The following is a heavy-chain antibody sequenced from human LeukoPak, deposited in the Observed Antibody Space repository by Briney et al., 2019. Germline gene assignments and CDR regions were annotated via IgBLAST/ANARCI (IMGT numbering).Heavy chain of an antibody. V-gene: IGHV3-33*01. D-gene: IGHD6-6*01. CDR2: IWYDGSNK. CDR1: GFTFSSYG. Sequence: PGGSLRLSCAASGFTFSSYGMHWVRQAPGKGLEWVAVIWYDGSNKYYADSVKGRFTISRDNSKNTLYLQMNSLRAEDAAVYYCACSSSPGYFWDYWGQGTLVTVSS. J-gene: IGHJ4*02. CDR3: ACSSSPGYFWDY.